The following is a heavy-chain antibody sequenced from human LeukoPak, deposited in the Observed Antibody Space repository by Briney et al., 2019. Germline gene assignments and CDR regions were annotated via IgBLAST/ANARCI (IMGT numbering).Heavy chain of an antibody. J-gene: IGHJ3*02. D-gene: IGHD3-22*01. Sequence: PSETLSLTCTVSGGSISSGSYYWSWIRQPAGKGLEWIGRIYTSGSTNYNPSLKSRVTISVDTSKNQFSLKLSSVTAADTAVYFCARGPYSYDSSGAFDIWGQGTMVTVSP. V-gene: IGHV4-61*02. CDR3: ARGPYSYDSSGAFDI. CDR1: GGSISSGSYY. CDR2: IYTSGST.